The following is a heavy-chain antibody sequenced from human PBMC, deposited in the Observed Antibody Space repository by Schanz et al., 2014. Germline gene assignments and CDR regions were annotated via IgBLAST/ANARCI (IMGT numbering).Heavy chain of an antibody. CDR1: GYSFSAHY. J-gene: IGHJ4*02. Sequence: QGQLVQSGAEVKKPGASLKVSCKASGYSFSAHYLHWEREAPGQGLEWMGMINPSGGGTSYALRFQDRVTVTRDTSRSTVYMELSRVTYEDTAVYYCARGGYSSGWYDRDIAHFDYWGQGTLVTVSS. D-gene: IGHD6-19*01. CDR3: ARGGYSSGWYDRDIAHFDY. V-gene: IGHV1-46*01. CDR2: INPSGGGT.